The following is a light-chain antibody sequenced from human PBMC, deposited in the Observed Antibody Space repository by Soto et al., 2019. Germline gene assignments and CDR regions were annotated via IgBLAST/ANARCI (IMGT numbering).Light chain of an antibody. V-gene: IGLV1-47*01. CDR2: RND. Sequence: QSVLTQPPSASGTPGQRVTISCSGSSSNIGTNYVYWYKQVPGTAPKLLIYRNDQRPSGVPDRVSGSKSGTSASLAISGLRSEDDADYYCAAWDDSLSGVVFGGGTKLTVL. CDR3: AAWDDSLSGVV. CDR1: SSNIGTNY. J-gene: IGLJ2*01.